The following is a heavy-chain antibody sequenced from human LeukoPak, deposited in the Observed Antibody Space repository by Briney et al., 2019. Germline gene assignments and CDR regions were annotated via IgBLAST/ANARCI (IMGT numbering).Heavy chain of an antibody. Sequence: PGGSLRLSCAASGFTFSSYAMSWVRQAPGKGLEWVSAISGSGGSTYYADSVKGWFTISRDNSKNTLYLQMNSLRAEDTAVYYCAKGYCSSTSCLDYFDYWGQGTLVTVSS. CDR2: ISGSGGST. D-gene: IGHD2-2*01. CDR1: GFTFSSYA. J-gene: IGHJ4*02. CDR3: AKGYCSSTSCLDYFDY. V-gene: IGHV3-23*01.